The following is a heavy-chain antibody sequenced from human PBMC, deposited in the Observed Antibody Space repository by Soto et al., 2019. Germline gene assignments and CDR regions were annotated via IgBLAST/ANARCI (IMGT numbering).Heavy chain of an antibody. J-gene: IGHJ4*02. Sequence: GGSLRLSCAASGFTFSSYGMSWVRQAPGKGLEWVSAISGSGGSTYYADSVKGRFTISRDNSKNTLYLQMNILRAEDTAVYYCAKGGKLERLLTVDYWGQGTLLTVSS. CDR3: AKGGKLERLLTVDY. D-gene: IGHD1-1*01. CDR1: GFTFSSYG. CDR2: ISGSGGST. V-gene: IGHV3-23*01.